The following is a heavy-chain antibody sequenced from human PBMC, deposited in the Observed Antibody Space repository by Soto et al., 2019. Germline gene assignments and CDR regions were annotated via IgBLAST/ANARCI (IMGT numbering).Heavy chain of an antibody. D-gene: IGHD5-12*01. Sequence: PGGSLRLSCVASGFTFSDSAMHWVRQASGKGLEWVGRIRSKTNNYATVYAASVKGRFTISRDDSKNTAYLQMNSLKTEDTAVYYCTRPLSGDDYERPLDYWGPGTLVTV. V-gene: IGHV3-73*01. CDR1: GFTFSDSA. CDR2: IRSKTNNYAT. CDR3: TRPLSGDDYERPLDY. J-gene: IGHJ4*02.